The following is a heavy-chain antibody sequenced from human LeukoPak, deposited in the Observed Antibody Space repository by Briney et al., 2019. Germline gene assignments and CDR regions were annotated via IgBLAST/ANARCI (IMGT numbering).Heavy chain of an antibody. V-gene: IGHV3-30*04. CDR2: ISYDGSNK. CDR3: AKEDYGSGRPFDY. CDR1: GFTFSSYA. Sequence: TGGSLRLSCAASGFTFSSYAMHWVRQAPGKGLEWVEVISYDGSNKYYADSVKGRFTICRDNSKNTLYLQMNSLRAEDTAVYYCAKEDYGSGRPFDYWGQGTLVTVSS. D-gene: IGHD3-10*01. J-gene: IGHJ4*02.